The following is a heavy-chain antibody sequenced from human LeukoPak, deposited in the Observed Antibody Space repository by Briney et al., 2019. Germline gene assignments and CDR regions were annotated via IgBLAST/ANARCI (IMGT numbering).Heavy chain of an antibody. CDR3: ARELIAVAGSGDHDY. J-gene: IGHJ4*02. Sequence: ASVKVSCKASGYTFTGYYMHWVRQAPGQGLEWMGRINPNSGGTNYAQKFQGRVTMTRDTSISTAYMELSRLRSDDTAVYYCARELIAVAGSGDHDYWGPGTRVTVSS. D-gene: IGHD6-19*01. CDR1: GYTFTGYY. CDR2: INPNSGGT. V-gene: IGHV1-2*06.